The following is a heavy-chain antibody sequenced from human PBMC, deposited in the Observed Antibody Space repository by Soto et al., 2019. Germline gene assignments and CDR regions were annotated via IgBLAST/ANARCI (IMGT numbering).Heavy chain of an antibody. CDR1: GFTFSSYG. J-gene: IGHJ4*02. CDR2: ISYDGSNK. V-gene: IGHV3-30*18. CDR3: AKGAGTAYYFDY. Sequence: QVQLVESGGGVVQPGRSLRLSCAASGFTFSSYGMHWVRQAPGKGLEWVAVISYDGSNKYYADSVKGRFTISRDNSKSTLYLQMNSLRAEDTAVYYCAKGAGTAYYFDYWGQGTLVTVSS. D-gene: IGHD6-13*01.